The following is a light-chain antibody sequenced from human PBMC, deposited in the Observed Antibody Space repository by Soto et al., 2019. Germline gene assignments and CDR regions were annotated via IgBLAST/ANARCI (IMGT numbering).Light chain of an antibody. Sequence: EILFTQSPATLSLSPGETATLSCRASQSVRNYLAWYQQKPGQPPRLLIYDASNRATGIPARFSGTGSETDFTLTLSSLETEDFEIYYCQQRSKMPLTFGHGTKVDIK. J-gene: IGKJ1*01. V-gene: IGKV3-11*01. CDR3: QQRSKMPLT. CDR2: DAS. CDR1: QSVRNY.